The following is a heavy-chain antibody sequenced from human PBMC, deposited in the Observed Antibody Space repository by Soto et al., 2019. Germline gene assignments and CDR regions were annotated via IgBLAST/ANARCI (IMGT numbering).Heavy chain of an antibody. CDR3: AAGCITGTTCWFDP. CDR2: IVVGSGNT. J-gene: IGHJ5*02. Sequence: SVKVSCKASGFTFTSSAVQWVRQARGQRLEWIGWIVVGSGNTNYAQKFQERVTITRDMSTSTAYKELSSLRSEDTAVYYCAAGCITGTTCWFDPWGQGTLVTVSS. D-gene: IGHD1-7*01. CDR1: GFTFTSSA. V-gene: IGHV1-58*01.